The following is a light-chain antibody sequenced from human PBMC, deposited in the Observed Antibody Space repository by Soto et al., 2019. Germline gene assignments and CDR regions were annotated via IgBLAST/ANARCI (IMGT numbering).Light chain of an antibody. CDR3: QPYNNWPLT. V-gene: IGKV3-15*01. CDR1: QGISDT. J-gene: IGKJ4*01. CDR2: DTS. Sequence: LMQSPTTLSVSPGAGAPLPCRASQGISDTLAWYQHKPGQTPRLLIYDTSTRATGVPTRFSGSRSGADFTLTISSLQSEDVAVYYCQPYNNWPLTFGGGTKVDIK.